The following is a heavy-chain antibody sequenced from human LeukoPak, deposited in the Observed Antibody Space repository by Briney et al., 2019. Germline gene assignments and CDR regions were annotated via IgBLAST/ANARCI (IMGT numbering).Heavy chain of an antibody. CDR3: AREWGSSSWWPFDY. J-gene: IGHJ4*02. CDR1: GGSISSGSYY. Sequence: PSQTLSLTCTVSGGSISSGSYYWGWIRQPPGKGLEWIGSIYHSGSTYYNPSLKSRVTISVDTSKNQFSLKLSSVTAADTAVYYCAREWGSSSWWPFDYWGQGTLVTVSS. CDR2: IYHSGST. D-gene: IGHD6-13*01. V-gene: IGHV4-39*07.